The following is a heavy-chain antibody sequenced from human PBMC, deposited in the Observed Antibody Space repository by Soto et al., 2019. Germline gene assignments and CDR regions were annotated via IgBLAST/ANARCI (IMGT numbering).Heavy chain of an antibody. J-gene: IGHJ6*02. V-gene: IGHV1-8*01. D-gene: IGHD3-10*01. CDR2: MNPYSGNT. CDR1: GYTFTSYD. CDR3: ARPRSDSYFYGMDV. Sequence: QVQLVQSGAEVKKPGASVKVSCKASGYTFTSYDINWVRQATGQGLEWMGWMNPYSGNTGYAQKFQVRVTMTRNNSVVTAYMELSSLRSEDTAVYYCARPRSDSYFYGMDVWGQGTAVTVSS.